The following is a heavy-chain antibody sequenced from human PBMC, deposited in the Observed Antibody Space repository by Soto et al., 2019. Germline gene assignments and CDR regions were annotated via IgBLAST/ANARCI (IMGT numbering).Heavy chain of an antibody. CDR2: IYYSGST. CDR3: ARDRAVGYYDFWSGYYRGQNYYGMDV. CDR1: GGSISSYY. V-gene: IGHV4-59*01. Sequence: SETLSLTCTVSGGSISSYYWSWIRQPPGKGLEWIGYIYYSGSTNYNPSLKSRVTISVDTSKNQFSLKLSSVTAADTAVYYCARDRAVGYYDFWSGYYRGQNYYGMDVWGQGTTVTV. J-gene: IGHJ6*02. D-gene: IGHD3-3*01.